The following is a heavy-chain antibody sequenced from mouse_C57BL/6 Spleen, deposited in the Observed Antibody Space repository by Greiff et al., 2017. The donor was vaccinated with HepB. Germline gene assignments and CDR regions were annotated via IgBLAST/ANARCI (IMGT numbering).Heavy chain of an antibody. Sequence: QVQLQQSGAELVRPGTSVKVSCKASGYAFTNYLIEWVKQRPGQGLEWIGVINPGSGGTNYNEKFKGKATLTADKSSSTAYMQLSSLTSEDSAVYFCARRTGLEDYFDYWGQGTTLTVSS. CDR2: INPGSGGT. V-gene: IGHV1-54*01. J-gene: IGHJ2*01. CDR3: ARRTGLEDYFDY. D-gene: IGHD4-1*01. CDR1: GYAFTNYL.